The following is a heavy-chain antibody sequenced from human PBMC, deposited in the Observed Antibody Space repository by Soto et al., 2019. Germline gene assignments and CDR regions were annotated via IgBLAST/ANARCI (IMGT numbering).Heavy chain of an antibody. V-gene: IGHV4-59*01. D-gene: IGHD3-3*01. Sequence: ETLSLTCTVSGGSISSYYRSWIRQPPGKGLEWIGYIYYSGSTNYNPSLKSRVTISVDTSKNQFSLKLSSVTAADTAVYYCARDLENGMDVWGQGTTVTVSS. CDR3: ARDLENGMDV. CDR2: IYYSGST. CDR1: GGSISSYY. J-gene: IGHJ6*02.